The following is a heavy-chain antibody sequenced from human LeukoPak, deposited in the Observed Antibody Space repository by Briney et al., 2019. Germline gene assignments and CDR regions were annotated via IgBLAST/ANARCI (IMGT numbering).Heavy chain of an antibody. V-gene: IGHV4-34*01. Sequence: SETLSLTCAVYGGSFSGYYWSWIRQPPGKGLEWIGEINHSGSTNYNPSLKGRVTISVDTSKNQFSLKLSSVTAADTAVYYCARGMRLLWFGELSFDYWGQGTLVTVSS. CDR1: GGSFSGYY. J-gene: IGHJ4*02. CDR2: INHSGST. D-gene: IGHD3-10*01. CDR3: ARGMRLLWFGELSFDY.